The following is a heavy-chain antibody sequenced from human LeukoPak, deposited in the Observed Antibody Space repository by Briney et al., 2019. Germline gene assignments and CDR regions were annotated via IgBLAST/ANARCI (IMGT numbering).Heavy chain of an antibody. CDR3: ARGRSWRSGIDDAFDI. CDR1: GFTFSSYA. V-gene: IGHV3-21*01. Sequence: GGSLRLSCAASGFTFSSYAMSWVRQAPGKGLEWVSPISSSSSYIYYADSVKGRFTISRDNAKNSLYLQMNSLRAEDTAVYYCARGRSWRSGIDDAFDIWGQGTMVTVSS. J-gene: IGHJ3*02. D-gene: IGHD1-26*01. CDR2: ISSSSSYI.